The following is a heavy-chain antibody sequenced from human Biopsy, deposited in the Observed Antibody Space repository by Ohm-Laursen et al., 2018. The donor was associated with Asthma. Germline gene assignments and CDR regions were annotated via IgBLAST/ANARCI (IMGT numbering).Heavy chain of an antibody. V-gene: IGHV1-69*13. CDR1: GGMFGNYA. CDR3: AKARCYYFYCDMEV. J-gene: IGHJ6*02. D-gene: IGHD3-3*01. Sequence: SVKVSCKASGGMFGNYAINWVRQAPGQGLEWMGGISPIFGSIKYAQKIQDRVTISADVFRNTVHLELSSLRSEDTAVLYCAKARCYYFYCDMEVWGQGTTVTVSS. CDR2: ISPIFGSI.